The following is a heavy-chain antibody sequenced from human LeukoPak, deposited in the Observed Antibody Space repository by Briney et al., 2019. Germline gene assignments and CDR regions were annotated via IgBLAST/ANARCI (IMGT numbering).Heavy chain of an antibody. CDR2: IYTSGST. D-gene: IGHD6-6*01. Sequence: SETLSLTCTVSGGSISSYYWSWIRQPAGKGLEWIGRIYTSGSTNYNPSLKSRVTMSEDTSKNQFSLKLSSVTAGDTAVYYCARQIAARPGLNWFDPWGQGTLVTVSS. CDR3: ARQIAARPGLNWFDP. V-gene: IGHV4-4*07. CDR1: GGSISSYY. J-gene: IGHJ5*02.